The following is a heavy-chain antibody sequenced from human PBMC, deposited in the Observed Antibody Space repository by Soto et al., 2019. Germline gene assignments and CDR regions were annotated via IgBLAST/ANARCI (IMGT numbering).Heavy chain of an antibody. CDR3: ARGLKWELRAFDI. CDR1: GGSFSGYY. D-gene: IGHD1-26*01. V-gene: IGHV4-34*01. Sequence: SETLSLTCAVYGGSFSGYYWSWIRQPPGKGLEWIGEINHSGSTNYNPSLKSRVTISVGTSKNQFSLKLSSVTAADTAVYYCARGLKWELRAFDIWGQGTMVTVSS. J-gene: IGHJ3*02. CDR2: INHSGST.